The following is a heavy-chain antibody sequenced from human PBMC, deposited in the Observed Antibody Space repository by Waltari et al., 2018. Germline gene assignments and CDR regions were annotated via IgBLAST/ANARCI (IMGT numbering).Heavy chain of an antibody. CDR3: ARMRTLDYYYGMDV. CDR1: GGSISSYY. V-gene: IGHV4-59*01. J-gene: IGHJ6*02. Sequence: QVQLQESGPGLVKPSETLSLTCTVSGGSISSYYWSWIRQPPGKGLEWIGYIYYSGSTNYNPSLKSRVTISVDTSKNQFSLKLSSVTAADTAVYYCARMRTLDYYYGMDVWGQGTTVTVSS. D-gene: IGHD1-1*01. CDR2: IYYSGST.